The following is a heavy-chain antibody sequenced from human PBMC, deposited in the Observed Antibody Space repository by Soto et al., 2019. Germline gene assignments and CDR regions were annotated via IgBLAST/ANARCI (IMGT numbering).Heavy chain of an antibody. D-gene: IGHD6-13*01. CDR3: GRVGSSSWYWYFEL. CDR1: GFTFSSYS. V-gene: IGHV3-21*01. J-gene: IGHJ2*01. CDR2: ISSSSSYI. Sequence: ESGGGLVKPGGSLRLSCAASGFTFSSYSMNWVRQAPGKGLGWVSSISSSSSYIYYADSVKGRFTISRDNANNSLYLQMNCLRAEDTAVSYCGRVGSSSWYWYFELWGGGSLVTVSS.